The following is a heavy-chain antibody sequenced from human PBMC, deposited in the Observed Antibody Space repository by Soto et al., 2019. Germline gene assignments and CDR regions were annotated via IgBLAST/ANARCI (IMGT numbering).Heavy chain of an antibody. V-gene: IGHV3-33*01. D-gene: IGHD2-8*01. J-gene: IGHJ4*02. CDR1: GFTFSSYG. CDR3: ARGVYAMGLYFDY. Sequence: GGSLRLSCAASGFTFSSYGMHWVRQAPGKGLEWVAVIWYDGSNKYYADSVKGRFTISRDNSKNTLYLQMNSLRAEDTAVYYCARGVYAMGLYFDYWGQGTLVTVSS. CDR2: IWYDGSNK.